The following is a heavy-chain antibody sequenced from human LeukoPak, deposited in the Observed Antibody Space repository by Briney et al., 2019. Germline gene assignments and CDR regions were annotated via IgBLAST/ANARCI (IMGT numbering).Heavy chain of an antibody. J-gene: IGHJ6*02. V-gene: IGHV3-23*01. CDR1: RFTFNSYA. D-gene: IGHD2-2*01. CDR3: ASSQKYCSSTSCYHYYGMDV. Sequence: GGSLRLSCAASRFTFNSYAMSWVRQAPGKGLEWVSVIGGSNGITFYVGSVKGRFTISRDNSKDTLYLQMNSLRAEDTAVYYCASSQKYCSSTSCYHYYGMDVWGQGTTVTVSS. CDR2: IGGSNGIT.